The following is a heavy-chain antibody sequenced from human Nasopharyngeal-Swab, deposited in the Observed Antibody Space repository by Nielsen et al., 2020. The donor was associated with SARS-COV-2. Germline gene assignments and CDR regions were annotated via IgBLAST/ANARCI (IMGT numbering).Heavy chain of an antibody. CDR1: GFTFSSYA. Sequence: GGSLRLSCAASGFTFSSYAMHWVRQAPGKGLEWVAVISYDGSNKYYADSVKGRFTISRDNSKNTLYLQMNSLRAEDTAVYYCARDALPNYYGSGNYYYYGTDVWGQGTTVTVSS. D-gene: IGHD3-10*01. CDR3: ARDALPNYYGSGNYYYYGTDV. CDR2: ISYDGSNK. J-gene: IGHJ6*02. V-gene: IGHV3-30-3*01.